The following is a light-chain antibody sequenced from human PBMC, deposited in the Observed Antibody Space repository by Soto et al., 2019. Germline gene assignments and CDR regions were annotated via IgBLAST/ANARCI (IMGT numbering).Light chain of an antibody. J-gene: IGKJ5*01. CDR1: RSVSRN. CDR2: GAS. V-gene: IGKV3-15*01. CDR3: QQYNNWPPIT. Sequence: EIVITHSPATLAVSPGGRATLSCSGSRSVSRNLAWYQQKPGQAPRLLISGASTRATGIPARFSGSGSGTEFTLTISSLQSEDFAVYYCQQYNNWPPITFGQGTRLEIK.